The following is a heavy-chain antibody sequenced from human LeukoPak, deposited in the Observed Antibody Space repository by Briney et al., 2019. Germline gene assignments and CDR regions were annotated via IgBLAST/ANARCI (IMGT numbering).Heavy chain of an antibody. CDR3: ARVSASDPSKNYFDY. CDR2: IYYSGST. Sequence: PSETLSLTCTVSGGSISSYYRSWIRQPPGKGLEWIGYIYYSGSTNYNPSLKSRVTISVDTSKNQFSLKLSSVTAADTAVYYCARVSASDPSKNYFDYWGQGTLVTVSS. J-gene: IGHJ4*02. V-gene: IGHV4-59*08. D-gene: IGHD4/OR15-4a*01. CDR1: GGSISSYY.